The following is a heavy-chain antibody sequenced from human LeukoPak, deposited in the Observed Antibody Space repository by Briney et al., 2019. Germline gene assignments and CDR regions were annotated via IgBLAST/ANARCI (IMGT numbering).Heavy chain of an antibody. J-gene: IGHJ4*02. CDR2: IYGGGTT. Sequence: GGSLRLSCAASGFTVSNNYMSWVRQAPGKGLEWVSLIYGGGTTYYADSVKGRFTISRDNAKNSLYLQMNSLRAEDTAVYYCARTQPTYDSKGQIFDYWGQGTLVTVSS. CDR1: GFTVSNNY. V-gene: IGHV3-53*01. D-gene: IGHD3-22*01. CDR3: ARTQPTYDSKGQIFDY.